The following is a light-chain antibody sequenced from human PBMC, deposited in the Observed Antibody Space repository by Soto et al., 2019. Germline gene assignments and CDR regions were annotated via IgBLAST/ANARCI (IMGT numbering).Light chain of an antibody. CDR2: DVS. J-gene: IGLJ2*01. CDR3: CSYAGSYTFYVV. CDR1: SRDVGGYNY. V-gene: IGLV2-11*01. Sequence: QSALTQPRSVAGSPGQSVTISCTGTSRDVGGYNYVSWYQQHPGKAPKLMIYDVSKRPSGVPDRFSGSKSGNTASLTISGLQAEDEVDYYCCSYAGSYTFYVVFGGGTKLTVL.